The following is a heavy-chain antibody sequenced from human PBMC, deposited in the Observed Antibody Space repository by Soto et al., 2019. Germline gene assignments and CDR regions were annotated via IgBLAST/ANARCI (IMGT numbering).Heavy chain of an antibody. CDR1: GFTVSSNY. Sequence: GGSLRLSCAASGFTVSSNYMSWVRQAPGKGLEWVSIIYSGGSTYYADSVKGRFTISRDNSKNTLHLQMNSLRAEDTAVYYCARESIVGATNTFDYWGQGTLVTVSS. CDR3: ARESIVGATNTFDY. CDR2: IYSGGST. V-gene: IGHV3-66*01. D-gene: IGHD1-26*01. J-gene: IGHJ4*02.